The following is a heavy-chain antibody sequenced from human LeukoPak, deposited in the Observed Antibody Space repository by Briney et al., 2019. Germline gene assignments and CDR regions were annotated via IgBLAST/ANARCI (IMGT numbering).Heavy chain of an antibody. CDR1: GGSFSGYY. V-gene: IGHV4-34*01. D-gene: IGHD3-10*01. CDR2: INHSGST. Sequence: PSETLSLTCAVYGGSFSGYYWSWIRQPPGKGLEWIGEINHSGSTNYNPSLKSRVTISVDTSKNQFSLKLSSVTAADTAVYYCARGQITMARGVQLDWGQGTLVTVSS. J-gene: IGHJ4*02. CDR3: ARGQITMARGVQLD.